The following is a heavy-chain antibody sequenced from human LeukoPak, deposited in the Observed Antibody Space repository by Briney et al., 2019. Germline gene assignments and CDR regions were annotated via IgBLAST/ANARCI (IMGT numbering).Heavy chain of an antibody. D-gene: IGHD2-15*01. CDR3: AHSRSPPLVVVAATGGSNYSDY. J-gene: IGHJ4*02. CDR1: GFSLSTSAVG. V-gene: IGHV2-5*02. Sequence: SGPTLVHPTQPLTLTCTFSGFSLSTSAVGVGWIRQPPGKALECLALIYWDDDKRYSPSLKSRLPITKDTSKNQVVLTMTNMDLVDTATYYCAHSRSPPLVVVAATGGSNYSDYWGQGTLVTVSS. CDR2: IYWDDDK.